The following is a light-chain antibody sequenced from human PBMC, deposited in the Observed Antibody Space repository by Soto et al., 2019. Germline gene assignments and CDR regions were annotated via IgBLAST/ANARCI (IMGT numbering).Light chain of an antibody. CDR2: RAS. Sequence: PGERATLSCRASQLVSSNLLAWYQQKPGQAPRLLIYRASTRATGIPARFSGSGSGTEFTLTISSLQSEDFAVYYCQQSRTFAQGTKVDIK. CDR1: QLVSSN. V-gene: IGKV3-15*01. CDR3: QQSRT. J-gene: IGKJ2*01.